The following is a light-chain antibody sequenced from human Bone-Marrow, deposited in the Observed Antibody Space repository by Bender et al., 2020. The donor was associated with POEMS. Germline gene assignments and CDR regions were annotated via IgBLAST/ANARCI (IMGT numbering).Light chain of an antibody. V-gene: IGLV2-14*02. CDR3: CSYSGSFH. CDR1: SSDVGSDKL. CDR2: DAT. J-gene: IGLJ1*01. Sequence: QSALTQPASVSGSPGQSITIPCTGTSSDVGSDKLVSWYQQHPGTVPKLIIYDATKRPSGVPDRFSGSKSANSASLTISGLQAEDEADYYCCSYSGSFHFGTGTKVTVL.